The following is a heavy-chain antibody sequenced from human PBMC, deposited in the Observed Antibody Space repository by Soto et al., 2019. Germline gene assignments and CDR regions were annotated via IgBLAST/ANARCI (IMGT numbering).Heavy chain of an antibody. J-gene: IGHJ3*01. Sequence: EVQLLESGGGLIQPGGSLTLSCIGSTFTFSTYAMTWVRQAPGKGLEWVASITGSGGGTSYADSPKGRFTISRDNFKNTLYLQMNSLRAEDTAVYYCARDPNGDYIGAFDFWGQGTMVTVSS. CDR3: ARDPNGDYIGAFDF. CDR1: TFTFSTYA. V-gene: IGHV3-23*01. CDR2: ITGSGGGT. D-gene: IGHD4-17*01.